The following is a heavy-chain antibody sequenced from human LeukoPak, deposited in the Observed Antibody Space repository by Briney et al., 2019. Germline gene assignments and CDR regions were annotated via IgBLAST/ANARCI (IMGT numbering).Heavy chain of an antibody. CDR2: IKSTRDGGAT. J-gene: IGHJ4*02. D-gene: IGHD3-10*01. Sequence: GGSLRLSCEASGFTFKNAWMIWVRQAPGKGPEWVGRIKSTRDGGATEYAAPVKGRFTISKDDSKNTLYLQMNNLKTEDAAVYYCATYGSGRKFDYWGQGTLVTVSS. V-gene: IGHV3-15*01. CDR3: ATYGSGRKFDY. CDR1: GFTFKNAW.